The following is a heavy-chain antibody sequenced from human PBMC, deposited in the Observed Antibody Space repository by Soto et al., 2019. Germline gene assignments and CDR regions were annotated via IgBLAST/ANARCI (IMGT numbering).Heavy chain of an antibody. CDR1: GFSISTHA. CDR3: ARGGPYYDFWSGYYLAYYYYGMDV. Sequence: GGSLRLSCVASGFSISTHALTWVRQAPGKGLEWVSSISSSSSYIYYADSVKGRFTISRDNAKNSLYLQMNSLRAEDTAVYYCARGGPYYDFWSGYYLAYYYYGMDVWGQGTTVTVSS. V-gene: IGHV3-21*01. J-gene: IGHJ6*02. D-gene: IGHD3-3*01. CDR2: ISSSSSYI.